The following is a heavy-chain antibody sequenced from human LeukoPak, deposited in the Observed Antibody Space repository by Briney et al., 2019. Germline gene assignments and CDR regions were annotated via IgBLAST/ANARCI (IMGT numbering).Heavy chain of an antibody. CDR2: IYYSGST. D-gene: IGHD2-15*01. V-gene: IGHV4-61*01. J-gene: IGHJ6*02. CDR1: GGSVSSGSYY. Sequence: PSETLSLTCTVSGGSVSSGSYYWSWIRQPPGKGLEWIGYIYYSGSTNYNPSLKSRVTISVDTSKNQFSLKLSSVTAADTAVYYCARDLDSPPDYYGMDVWGQGTTVTVSS. CDR3: ARDLDSPPDYYGMDV.